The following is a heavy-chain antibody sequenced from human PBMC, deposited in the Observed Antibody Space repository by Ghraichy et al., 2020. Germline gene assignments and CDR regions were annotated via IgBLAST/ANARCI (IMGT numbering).Heavy chain of an antibody. J-gene: IGHJ4*02. V-gene: IGHV3-23*01. CDR1: GFTFSSYG. D-gene: IGHD6-19*01. Sequence: LSLTCAASGFTFSSYGMSWVRQAPGEGLEWVSSISGGADGIFYADSVKGRFTISRDNSKNTVYLQMNSLRAEDTAVYYCAKRSVAGTYYFDFWGQGTLVTVSS. CDR3: AKRSVAGTYYFDF. CDR2: ISGGADGI.